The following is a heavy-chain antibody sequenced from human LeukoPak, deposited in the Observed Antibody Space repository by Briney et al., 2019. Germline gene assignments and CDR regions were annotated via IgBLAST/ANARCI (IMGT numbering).Heavy chain of an antibody. CDR2: ISAYNGNS. CDR1: GYTFTSYG. J-gene: IGHJ5*02. V-gene: IGHV1-18*01. Sequence: ASVTVSFKASGYTFTSYGISWVRQAPGQGLEWMGWISAYNGNSNYVQKLQGSGTMTTDTSTSTAYMELRSLRSDDTAVYYCARSIAAAENWFDPWGQGTLVTVSS. CDR3: ARSIAAAENWFDP. D-gene: IGHD6-13*01.